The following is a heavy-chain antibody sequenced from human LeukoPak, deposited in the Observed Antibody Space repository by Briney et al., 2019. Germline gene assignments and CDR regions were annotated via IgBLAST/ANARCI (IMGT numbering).Heavy chain of an antibody. CDR1: GGSISSYY. Sequence: SETLSLTCTVSGGSISSYYWSWIRQPPGKGLEWIGYIYYRGSTNYNPSLKSRVTISVDTSKNQFSLKLSSVTAADTAVYYCATEIGVSVAASKIWFDPWGQGTLVTVSS. J-gene: IGHJ5*02. CDR2: IYYRGST. CDR3: ATEIGVSVAASKIWFDP. V-gene: IGHV4-59*13. D-gene: IGHD2-15*01.